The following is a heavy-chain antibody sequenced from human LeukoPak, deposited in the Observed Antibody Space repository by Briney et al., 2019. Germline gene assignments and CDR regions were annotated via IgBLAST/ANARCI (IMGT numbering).Heavy chain of an antibody. CDR1: GFTFSSYG. CDR3: ARLVGDRTIYDY. Sequence: GGSLRLSCAASGFTFSSYGMHWVRQAPGKGLEWVAVISYDGSNKYYADSVKGRSTISRDNSKNTLYLQMNSLRVEDTAVYYCARLVGDRTIYDYWGQGTLVTVSS. CDR2: ISYDGSNK. J-gene: IGHJ4*02. V-gene: IGHV3-30*12. D-gene: IGHD1-26*01.